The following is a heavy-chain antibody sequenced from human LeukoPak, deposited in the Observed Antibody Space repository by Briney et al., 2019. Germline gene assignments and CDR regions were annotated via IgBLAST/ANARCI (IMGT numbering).Heavy chain of an antibody. J-gene: IGHJ4*02. CDR3: TVAFFDY. V-gene: IGHV3-30*03. CDR2: TSFDGGHQ. CDR1: GFTFSTHA. Sequence: GGSLRLSCVASGFTFSTHAMSWVRQAPGKGLEWVAITSFDGGHQFYADSVEGRFTISRDDSNHTLYLQMNSLRPEDTAMYYCTVAFFDYWGQGTMVSVSS.